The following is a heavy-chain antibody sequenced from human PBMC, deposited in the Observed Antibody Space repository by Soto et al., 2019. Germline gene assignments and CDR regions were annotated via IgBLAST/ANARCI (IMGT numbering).Heavy chain of an antibody. CDR1: GYTFRSYG. J-gene: IGHJ4*02. V-gene: IGHV1-18*01. CDR2: ISTYNYNT. CDR3: ARGGSSGGWYSVY. D-gene: IGHD6-19*01. Sequence: ASVKVSCTTSGYTFRSYGVNWVRQAPGQGLEWMGWISTYNYNTNYAQQFQDRVTMTTETSTSTAYMELRSLKSDDTAVYYCARGGSSGGWYSVYWGQGTLVTVS.